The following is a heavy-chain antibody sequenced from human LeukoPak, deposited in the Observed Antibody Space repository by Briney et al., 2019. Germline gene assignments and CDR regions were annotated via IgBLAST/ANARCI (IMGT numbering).Heavy chain of an antibody. J-gene: IGHJ4*02. CDR1: GFTVSSNY. CDR2: IYSGGST. Sequence: GGSLRLSCAASGFTVSSNYMSWVRQAPGKGLEWVSVIYSGGSTYYADSVKGRFTISRDNSKNTLYLQMNSLRAEDTAVYYCARAGPSSSWHQFDYWGQGTLVTVSS. V-gene: IGHV3-66*01. D-gene: IGHD6-13*01. CDR3: ARAGPSSSWHQFDY.